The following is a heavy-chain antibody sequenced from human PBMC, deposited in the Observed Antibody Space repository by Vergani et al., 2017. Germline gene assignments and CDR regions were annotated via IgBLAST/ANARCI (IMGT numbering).Heavy chain of an antibody. J-gene: IGHJ2*01. Sequence: QVQLQESGPGLVKPSETLSLTCAVSGYSISSGYYWGWIRQPPGKGLEWIGSIYHSGSTYYNPSLKSRVTISVDTSKNQFSLKLSSVTAADTAVYYCARDGYRFRWYFDLWGRGTLVTVSS. V-gene: IGHV4-38-2*02. D-gene: IGHD2-2*02. CDR2: IYHSGST. CDR1: GYSISSGYY. CDR3: ARDGYRFRWYFDL.